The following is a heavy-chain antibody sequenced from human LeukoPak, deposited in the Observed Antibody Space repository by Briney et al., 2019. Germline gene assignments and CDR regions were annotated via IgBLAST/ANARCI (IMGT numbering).Heavy chain of an antibody. J-gene: IGHJ4*02. D-gene: IGHD4-11*01. CDR3: ASTRALVTTSANFDY. Sequence: PSETLSLTCAVSGASISSSNWWSWVRQSPGKGLEWIGDIYRSGISNYNPSLKSRVTISVDTSKSQISLKLNSVTAADTAVYYCASTRALVTTSANFDYWGQGTLVTVSS. CDR1: GASISSSNW. CDR2: IYRSGIS. V-gene: IGHV4-4*02.